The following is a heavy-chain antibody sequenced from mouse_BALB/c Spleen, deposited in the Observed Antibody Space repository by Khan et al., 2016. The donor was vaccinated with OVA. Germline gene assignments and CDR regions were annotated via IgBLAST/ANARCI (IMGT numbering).Heavy chain of an antibody. CDR2: INPSNGYT. J-gene: IGHJ3*01. D-gene: IGHD2-14*01. CDR3: AREGAYYRSDGWFSY. Sequence: VQLQQSGAELARPGASVKMSCKASGYTFTTYTMHWVKQRPGQGLEWIGYINPSNGYTNYNQKFKDKSTLTADKSSSTAYMQLGSLTSDYSAVYYCAREGAYYRSDGWFSYWGQGTLVTVSA. CDR1: GYTFTTYT. V-gene: IGHV1-4*01.